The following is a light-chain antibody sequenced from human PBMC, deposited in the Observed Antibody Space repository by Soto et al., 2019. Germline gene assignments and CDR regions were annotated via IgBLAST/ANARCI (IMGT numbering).Light chain of an antibody. V-gene: IGKV3-20*01. Sequence: EIVLTQSPGTLSLSPGERATLSCRASQSGSSNYLSWYQQRPGQAPRLLIYGTSNRATGIPDRFSGSGSGTDVTLTISRLEPEDFAVYYCQQYGSSPPMYTFGQGTKLEIK. CDR1: QSGSSNY. CDR2: GTS. J-gene: IGKJ2*01. CDR3: QQYGSSPPMYT.